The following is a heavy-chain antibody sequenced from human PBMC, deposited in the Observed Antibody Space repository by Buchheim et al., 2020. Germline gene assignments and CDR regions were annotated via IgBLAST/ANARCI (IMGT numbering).Heavy chain of an antibody. CDR3: SSQWELFPY. CDR1: GFTFSRYA. Sequence: QVQLVESGGGVVQPGRSLRLSCAASGFTFSRYAMHWVRQAPGKGLEWVAVISYDGSNKYYADYVKGRFTISRDNSKNTLYLQMNSLRAEDTAVYYCSSQWELFPYWGQGTL. CDR2: ISYDGSNK. D-gene: IGHD1-26*01. J-gene: IGHJ4*02. V-gene: IGHV3-30*04.